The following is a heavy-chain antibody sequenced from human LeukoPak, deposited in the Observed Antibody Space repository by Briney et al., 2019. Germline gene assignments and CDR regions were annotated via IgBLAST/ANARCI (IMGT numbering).Heavy chain of an antibody. J-gene: IGHJ5*02. D-gene: IGHD5-18*01. CDR3: AGEDVDTAMARNWFDP. V-gene: IGHV4-34*01. Sequence: SETLSLTCAVYGGSFSGYYWSWIRQPPGKGLEWIGEINHSGSTNYNPSLKSRVTISVDTSKDQFSLKLSSVTVADTAVYYCAGEDVDTAMARNWFDPWGQGTLVTVSS. CDR2: INHSGST. CDR1: GGSFSGYY.